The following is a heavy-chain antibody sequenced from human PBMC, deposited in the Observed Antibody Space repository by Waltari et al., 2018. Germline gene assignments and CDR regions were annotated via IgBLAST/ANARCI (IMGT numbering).Heavy chain of an antibody. CDR1: GGTFSSHT. Sequence: QVHLVQSGAEVKKPGSSVRVSCKASGGTFSSHTIGWVRQAPGQGLEWIGRISPIFGTANYAQNFQGRVTINADASTSTVYMELSSLRSEDTAVYFCARESDIVVVTTMRFNAFDIWGQGTMVTVSS. V-gene: IGHV1-69*01. D-gene: IGHD2-21*02. CDR2: ISPIFGTA. CDR3: ARESDIVVVTTMRFNAFDI. J-gene: IGHJ3*02.